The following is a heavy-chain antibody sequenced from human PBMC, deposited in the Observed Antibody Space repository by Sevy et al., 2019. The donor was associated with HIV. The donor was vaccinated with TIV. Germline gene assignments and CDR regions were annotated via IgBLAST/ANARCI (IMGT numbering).Heavy chain of an antibody. CDR1: GHTLTELP. J-gene: IGHJ4*02. V-gene: IGHV1-24*01. CDR3: ASTREYYSDNSGYFDY. Sequence: ASVKVSCKFSGHTLTELPIHWVRQAPGKRLEWMGRFDPEDGERIYPQKFQGRVTMTEETSTDTAYMELSSLRSEDTALYYCASTREYYSDNSGYFDYWGQGTLVTVSS. CDR2: FDPEDGER. D-gene: IGHD3-22*01.